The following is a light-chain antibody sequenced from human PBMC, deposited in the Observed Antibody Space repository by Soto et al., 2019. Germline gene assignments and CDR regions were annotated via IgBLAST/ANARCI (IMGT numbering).Light chain of an antibody. V-gene: IGLV6-57*04. CDR3: QSHDSSNDVV. J-gene: IGLJ2*01. CDR1: SGSIASNY. CDR2: EDN. Sequence: FMLTQPHSVSESPGKTVTISCTRSSGSIASNYVQWYQQRPGSAPTTVIYEDNQRPSGVPDRFSGSIDSSSNSASLTISGLKTEDEADYYCQSHDSSNDVVFGGGTKLTVL.